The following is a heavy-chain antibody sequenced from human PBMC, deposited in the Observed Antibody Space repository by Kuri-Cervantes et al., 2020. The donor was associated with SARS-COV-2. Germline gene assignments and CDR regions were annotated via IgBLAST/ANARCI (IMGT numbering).Heavy chain of an antibody. D-gene: IGHD3-10*01. CDR1: GYTFSDYY. Sequence: SVKVSCKASGYTFSDYYMYWVRQAPGQRLEWMGWINPNSGGTNYAQKFQGWVTMTRDTSSTGYMELSRLRSDDTAVYYCARGMVRGLIQSYYYGMDVWGQGTTVTVSS. CDR2: INPNSGGT. CDR3: ARGMVRGLIQSYYYGMDV. V-gene: IGHV1-2*04. J-gene: IGHJ6*02.